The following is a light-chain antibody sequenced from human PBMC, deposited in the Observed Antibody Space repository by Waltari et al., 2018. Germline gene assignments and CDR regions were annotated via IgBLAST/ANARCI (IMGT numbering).Light chain of an antibody. J-gene: IGKJ4*01. CDR3: QQYNDWPLT. Sequence: EIVMTQSPDTLSVSPGERATLSCRASQTFSSNLAWYQQKPGQAPRLIIYGASTRATGIPARFSGSGSGTEFTLTISSMQSEDFAVYYCQQYNDWPLTFGGGTKVEIK. V-gene: IGKV3-15*01. CDR2: GAS. CDR1: QTFSSN.